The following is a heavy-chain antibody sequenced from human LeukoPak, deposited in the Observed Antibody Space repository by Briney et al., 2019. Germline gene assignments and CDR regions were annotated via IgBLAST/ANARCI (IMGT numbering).Heavy chain of an antibody. D-gene: IGHD4-17*01. CDR3: AKDMTHGDYVVLTGIDY. CDR1: GFTFSSYA. V-gene: IGHV3-23*01. Sequence: DPGGSLRLSRAASGFTFSSYAMCWVRQPPGKGLEWVSAISGSGGGTYYADSVKGRFTISRDNSKNTLYLQMNSLRAEDTAVYYCAKDMTHGDYVVLTGIDYWGQGTLVTVSS. CDR2: ISGSGGGT. J-gene: IGHJ4*02.